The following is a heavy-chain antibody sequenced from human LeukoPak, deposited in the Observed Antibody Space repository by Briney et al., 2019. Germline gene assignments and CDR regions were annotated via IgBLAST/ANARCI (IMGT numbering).Heavy chain of an antibody. V-gene: IGHV4-59*01. Sequence: SETLSLTCTVSGGSISSYYWSWIRQPPGKGLEWIGYIYYSGRTNYNPSLKSRVTISVDTSKNQFSLRLSSVTAADTAVYYCAGAERGGDCPFDYRPQGPLVRVSS. CDR1: GGSISSYY. J-gene: IGHJ4*02. D-gene: IGHD2-21*02. CDR3: AGAERGGDCPFDY. CDR2: IYYSGRT.